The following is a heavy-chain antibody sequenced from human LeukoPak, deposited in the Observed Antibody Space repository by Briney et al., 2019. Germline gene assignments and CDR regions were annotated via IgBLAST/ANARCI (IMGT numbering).Heavy chain of an antibody. D-gene: IGHD4-17*01. V-gene: IGHV3-30-3*01. CDR1: GFTFSSYV. J-gene: IGHJ4*02. CDR3: ARDPSGDYYFDY. Sequence: TGRSLRLSCAATGFTFSSYVMPWVRQAPAKVLEWVAVISYDGSNKYYADSVKGRVTISRDNSKNTLYLQMNSLRAEDTAVYYCARDPSGDYYFDYWGQGTLVTVSS. CDR2: ISYDGSNK.